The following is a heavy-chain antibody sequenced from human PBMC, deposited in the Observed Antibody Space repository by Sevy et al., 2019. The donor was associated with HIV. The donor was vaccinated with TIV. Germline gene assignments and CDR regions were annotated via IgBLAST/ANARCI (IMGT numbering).Heavy chain of an antibody. CDR1: GFTFSGG. V-gene: IGHV3-30*18. CDR2: ISYDGNYK. J-gene: IGHJ6*02. Sequence: GGSLRLSCAASGFTFSGGMHWVRQPPGKGLEWVAVISYDGNYKNYAESVKGRSTISRDNSRNGLYLQMDSLRAEDTALYYCANSRCASCVAKYYYGLDVWGQGTTVTVSS. D-gene: IGHD2-2*01. CDR3: ANSRCASCVAKYYYGLDV.